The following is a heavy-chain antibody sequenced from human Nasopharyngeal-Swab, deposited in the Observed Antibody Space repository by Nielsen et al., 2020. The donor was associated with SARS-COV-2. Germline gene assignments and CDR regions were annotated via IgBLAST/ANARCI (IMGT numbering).Heavy chain of an antibody. CDR3: ARSEYSSSH. Sequence: WIRQPLGKGLEWVAVISYDGSNKYYADSVKGRFTISRDNSKNTLYLQMNSLRAEDTAVYYCARSEYSSSHWGQGTLVTVSS. J-gene: IGHJ4*02. D-gene: IGHD6-6*01. V-gene: IGHV3-30-3*01. CDR2: ISYDGSNK.